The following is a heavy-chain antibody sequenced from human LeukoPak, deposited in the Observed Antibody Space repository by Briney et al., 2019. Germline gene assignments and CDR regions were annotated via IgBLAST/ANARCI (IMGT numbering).Heavy chain of an antibody. V-gene: IGHV3-23*01. CDR1: GFIFDDYG. J-gene: IGHJ6*03. CDR2: INWNGGST. CDR3: AKEGCSSTSCYEGGYFYYYYYMDV. D-gene: IGHD2-2*01. Sequence: GGSLRLSCAASGFIFDDYGMTWVRQAPGKGLEWVSGINWNGGSTYYADSVKGRFTISRDNSKNTLYLQMNSLRAEDTAVYYCAKEGCSSTSCYEGGYFYYYYYMDVWGKGTTVTISS.